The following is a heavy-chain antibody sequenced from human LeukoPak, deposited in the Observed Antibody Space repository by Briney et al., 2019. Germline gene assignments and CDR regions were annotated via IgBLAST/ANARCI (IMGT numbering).Heavy chain of an antibody. V-gene: IGHV4-30-4*08. D-gene: IGHD3-3*01. CDR1: GGSISSGDYY. Sequence: SQTLSLTCTVSGGSISSGDYYWSWIRQPPGKGLEWIGYIYYSGSTYYNPSLKSRVTISVDTSKNQFSLKLSSVTAADTAVYYCARQVLEWLLPAFDYWGQGTLVTASS. CDR2: IYYSGST. CDR3: ARQVLEWLLPAFDY. J-gene: IGHJ4*02.